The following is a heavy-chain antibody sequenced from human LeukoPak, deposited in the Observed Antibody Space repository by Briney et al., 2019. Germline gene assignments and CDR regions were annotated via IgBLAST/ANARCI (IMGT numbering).Heavy chain of an antibody. CDR3: AKRYDSSGPFDY. CDR1: GFTFSSYA. V-gene: IGHV3-23*01. D-gene: IGHD3-22*01. CDR2: ISGSGGST. J-gene: IGHJ4*02. Sequence: GGSLRLYCAASGFTFSSYAMSWVRQAPGKGLEWVSAISGSGGSTYYADSVKGWFTISRDNSKNTLYLQMNSLRAEDTAVYYCAKRYDSSGPFDYWGQGTLVTVSS.